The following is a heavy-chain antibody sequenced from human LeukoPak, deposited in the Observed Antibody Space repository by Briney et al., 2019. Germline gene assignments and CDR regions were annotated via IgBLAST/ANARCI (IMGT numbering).Heavy chain of an antibody. CDR1: GFTFTNFA. CDR2: ISNDERNK. J-gene: IGHJ4*02. CDR3: AKAKPAEVLRYFDWLLYDY. Sequence: QSGGSLRLSCAASGFTFTNFAMHWVRQAPGKGLEWVAVISNDERNKYYADSVKGRFTISRDNSNSMVYLHMNSLRAEDTAVYYCAKAKPAEVLRYFDWLLYDYWGQGTLVTVSS. V-gene: IGHV3-30*04. D-gene: IGHD3-9*01.